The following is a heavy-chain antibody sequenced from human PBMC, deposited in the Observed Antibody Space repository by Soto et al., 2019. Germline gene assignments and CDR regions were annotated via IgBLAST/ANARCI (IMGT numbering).Heavy chain of an antibody. CDR2: INAGYGNT. CDR3: AAILLWFGEPNGYDY. D-gene: IGHD3-10*01. J-gene: IGHJ4*02. Sequence: HWVRQAPGQRLEWMGWINAGYGNTKYSQKFQGRVTITRDTSASTAYMELSSLRSEDTAVYYCAAILLWFGEPNGYDYWRQGTLVTVSS. V-gene: IGHV1-3*01.